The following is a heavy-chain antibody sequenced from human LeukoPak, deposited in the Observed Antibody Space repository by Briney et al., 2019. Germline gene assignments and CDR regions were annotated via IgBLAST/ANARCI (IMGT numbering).Heavy chain of an antibody. Sequence: GGSVTLSCAVSGFTFSTYAMNWVRQAPGKGLEWVSAVSGGGGRTYYADSEKGRFTISRDNSKNTLYLQMSSLRAEDTAVYYCAKAWDSSGWGRQYFYPSGHGNPFSVSS. CDR1: GFTFSTYA. CDR3: AKAWDSSGWGRQYFYP. CDR2: VSGGGGRT. V-gene: IGHV3-23*01. J-gene: IGHJ1*01. D-gene: IGHD6-19*01.